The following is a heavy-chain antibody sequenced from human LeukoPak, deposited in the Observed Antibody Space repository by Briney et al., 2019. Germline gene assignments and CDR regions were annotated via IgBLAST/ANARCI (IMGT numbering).Heavy chain of an antibody. CDR2: INHSGST. V-gene: IGHV4-34*01. CDR1: GGSFSGYY. CDR3: ARRAPARHGASSLFGELFKARNGFDP. Sequence: PSETLSLTCAVYGGSFSGYYWSWIRQPPGKGLEWIGEINHSGSTNYNPSLKSRVTISVDTSKNQFSLKLSSVTAADTAVYSCARRAPARHGASSLFGELFKARNGFDPWGQGTLVTVSS. J-gene: IGHJ5*02. D-gene: IGHD3-10*02.